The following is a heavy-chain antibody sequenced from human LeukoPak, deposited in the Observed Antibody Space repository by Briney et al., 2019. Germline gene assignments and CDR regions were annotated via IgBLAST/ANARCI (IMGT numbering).Heavy chain of an antibody. Sequence: ASVKVSCKASGYTFTSYYMHWVGQAPGQGLEWMGIIDPSDGSTSCAQKFQGRVTMTRDRSTSTVHMELSSLRSEDTAVYYCARSKKKFDYWGQGTLVTVSS. CDR3: ARSKKKFDY. J-gene: IGHJ4*02. V-gene: IGHV1-46*01. CDR2: IDPSDGST. CDR1: GYTFTSYY.